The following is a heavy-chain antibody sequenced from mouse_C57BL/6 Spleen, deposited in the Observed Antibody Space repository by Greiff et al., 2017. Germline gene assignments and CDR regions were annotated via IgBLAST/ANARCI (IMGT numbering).Heavy chain of an antibody. V-gene: IGHV1-82*01. J-gene: IGHJ4*01. Sequence: VQLQQSGPELVKPGASVKISCKASGYAFSSSWMNWVKQRPGKGLEWIGRIYPGDGDTNYNGKVKGKATLTADKSSSTAYMQLSSLTSEDSAVYFCARSGNDGYYYYYAMDYWGQGTSVTVSS. D-gene: IGHD2-3*01. CDR3: ARSGNDGYYYYYAMDY. CDR1: GYAFSSSW. CDR2: IYPGDGDT.